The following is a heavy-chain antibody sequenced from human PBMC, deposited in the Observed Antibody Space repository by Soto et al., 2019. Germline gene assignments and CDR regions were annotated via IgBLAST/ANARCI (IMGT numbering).Heavy chain of an antibody. V-gene: IGHV1-3*01. J-gene: IGHJ4*02. D-gene: IGHD2-15*01. CDR2: INVYNGKT. CDR1: GYIFALYS. CDR3: VRDGYWSGGSCSMSLYSDS. Sequence: ASVKVSFKASGYIFALYSMHWVRQAPGQSPEWLGWINVYNGKTKYSQRLQGRITIARDTSASTVYMELDSLKSEDTSLYYCVRDGYWSGGSCSMSLYSDSWGQGTQVTVSS.